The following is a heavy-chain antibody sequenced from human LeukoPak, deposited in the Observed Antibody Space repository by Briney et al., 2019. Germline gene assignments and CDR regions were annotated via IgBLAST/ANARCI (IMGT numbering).Heavy chain of an antibody. Sequence: SETLSLTCTVSGGSISSYYWSWIRQPPGKGLEWIGYIYTSGSTNYNPSLKSRVTISVDTSKNQLSLKLSSVTAADTAVYYCARHSSSFDVDYWGQGTLVTVSS. CDR1: GGSISSYY. CDR2: IYTSGST. J-gene: IGHJ4*02. D-gene: IGHD6-6*01. CDR3: ARHSSSFDVDY. V-gene: IGHV4-4*09.